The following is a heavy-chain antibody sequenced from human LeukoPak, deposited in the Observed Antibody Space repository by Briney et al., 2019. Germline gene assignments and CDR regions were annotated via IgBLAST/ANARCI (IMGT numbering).Heavy chain of an antibody. V-gene: IGHV3-23*01. CDR3: TRDPEGYCGGDCYSGTD. D-gene: IGHD2-21*01. Sequence: PGGSLRLSCAASGFTFSTYAMSWVRQAPGKGLEGVSGINNNGGETYYADSVKGRFTISRDNSKNTLYLQMNSLKTEDTAVYYCTRDPEGYCGGDCYSGTDWGQGTLVTVSS. CDR1: GFTFSTYA. CDR2: INNNGGET. J-gene: IGHJ4*02.